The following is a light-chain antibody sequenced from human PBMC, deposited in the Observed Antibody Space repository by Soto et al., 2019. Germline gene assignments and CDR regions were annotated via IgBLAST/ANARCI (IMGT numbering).Light chain of an antibody. CDR2: DTS. V-gene: IGLV7-46*01. CDR1: TGAVTSGHY. J-gene: IGLJ2*01. Sequence: QAVMTQEPSLTVSPGGTVTLTCGSSTGAVTSGHYPYWFQQKPGQAPRTVIYDTSNKHSWTPARFSGSLLGGKAALTLSGAQPEDEADYYCLLSYSGARVFGGGTKLTVL. CDR3: LLSYSGARV.